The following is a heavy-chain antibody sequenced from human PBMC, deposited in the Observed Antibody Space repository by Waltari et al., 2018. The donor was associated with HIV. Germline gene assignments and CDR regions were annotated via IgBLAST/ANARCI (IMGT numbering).Heavy chain of an antibody. Sequence: QVQLQESGPGLVKPSQTLSLTCTVSGGSFSRGTYYWSWIRQPAGKGLEWIGRIYTSGSTNYNPSLKSRLTISVDTSKNQFSLKLSSVTAADTAVYYCARTRIPSSGWYVDYWGQGTLVTVSS. CDR1: GGSFSRGTYY. V-gene: IGHV4-61*02. CDR3: ARTRIPSSGWYVDY. J-gene: IGHJ4*02. CDR2: IYTSGST. D-gene: IGHD6-19*01.